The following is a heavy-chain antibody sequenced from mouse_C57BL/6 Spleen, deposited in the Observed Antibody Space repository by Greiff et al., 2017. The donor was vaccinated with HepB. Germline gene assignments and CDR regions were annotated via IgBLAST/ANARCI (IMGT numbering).Heavy chain of an antibody. Sequence: VQLQQSGPVLVKPGASVKMSCKASGYTFTDYYMNWVKQSHGKSLEWIGVINPYNGGTSYNQKFKGKATLTVDKSSSTAYMELNSLTSEDSAVYYCASLGNDYGYWGQGTTLTVSS. J-gene: IGHJ2*01. D-gene: IGHD2-4*01. V-gene: IGHV1-19*01. CDR2: INPYNGGT. CDR3: ASLGNDYGY. CDR1: GYTFTDYY.